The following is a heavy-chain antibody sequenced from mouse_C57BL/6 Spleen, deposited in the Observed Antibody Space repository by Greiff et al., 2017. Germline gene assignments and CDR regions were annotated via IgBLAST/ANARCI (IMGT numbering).Heavy chain of an antibody. J-gene: IGHJ2*01. CDR1: GYTFTSYW. Sequence: VQLQQPGAELVKPGASVKLSCKASGYTFTSYWMHWVKQRPGQGLEWIGMIHPNSGSTNYNEKFKSKATLTVDKSSSTAYMQLSSLTSEDSAVYYCAREDYYYGSSYGGYWGQGTTLTVSS. CDR3: AREDYYYGSSYGGY. CDR2: IHPNSGST. D-gene: IGHD1-1*01. V-gene: IGHV1-64*01.